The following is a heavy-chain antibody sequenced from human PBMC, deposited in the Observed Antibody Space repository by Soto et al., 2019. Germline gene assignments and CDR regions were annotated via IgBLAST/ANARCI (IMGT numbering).Heavy chain of an antibody. Sequence: EVQLVESGGGLVQPGGSLRLSCAASVFTFSRYSMNWVRQAPGKGLEWVSYISSSSNSIYYADSVKGRFTISRDNAKNSLHLQMNSLRAEDTAVYYCGSPVECSTTSCIRWGQEPWSPSPQ. CDR3: GSPVECSTTSCIR. CDR2: ISSSSNSI. D-gene: IGHD2-2*01. V-gene: IGHV3-48*01. J-gene: IGHJ4*01. CDR1: VFTFSRYS.